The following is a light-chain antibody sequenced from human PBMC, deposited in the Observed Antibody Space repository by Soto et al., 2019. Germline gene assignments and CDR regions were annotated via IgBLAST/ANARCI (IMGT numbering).Light chain of an antibody. Sequence: DIQMTQSPSTLSASIGDRVTITCRASESISGWLAWYQQKPGKAPKLLIYKVSTLESGVPSRFSGSGSETEFALTIASLQPDDFATYYCQQHHALWTFGQGTKVDIK. CDR1: ESISGW. CDR2: KVS. CDR3: QQHHALWT. J-gene: IGKJ1*01. V-gene: IGKV1-5*03.